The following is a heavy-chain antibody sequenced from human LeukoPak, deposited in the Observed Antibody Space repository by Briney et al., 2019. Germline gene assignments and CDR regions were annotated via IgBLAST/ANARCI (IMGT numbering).Heavy chain of an antibody. J-gene: IGHJ4*02. D-gene: IGHD3-9*01. Sequence: AGGSLRLSCAASGFTLSSYAMQWVRQAPGKGPEWVSGISEDGTNKYHADSVKGRFTISRDNSKNTLHLQMDSLRPEDTAVYSCARSMRGYAILTGYFDYWGQGTLVTVPS. V-gene: IGHV3-30-3*01. CDR3: ARSMRGYAILTGYFDY. CDR2: ISEDGTNK. CDR1: GFTLSSYA.